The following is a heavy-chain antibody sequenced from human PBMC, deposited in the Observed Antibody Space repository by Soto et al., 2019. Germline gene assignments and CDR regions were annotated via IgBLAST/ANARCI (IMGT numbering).Heavy chain of an antibody. CDR3: ATRDTGRVY. Sequence: QVQLQESGPGLVKPSGTLSLTCAVSGVSISSHDWWTWVRQPPGKGLEWIGESHLSGNTNYNSSLESRVTISLDKSKNQFSLQLSSVTVADTAVYYCATRDTGRVYWGQGTLVTVSS. D-gene: IGHD5-18*01. CDR1: GVSISSHDW. V-gene: IGHV4-4*02. J-gene: IGHJ4*02. CDR2: SHLSGNT.